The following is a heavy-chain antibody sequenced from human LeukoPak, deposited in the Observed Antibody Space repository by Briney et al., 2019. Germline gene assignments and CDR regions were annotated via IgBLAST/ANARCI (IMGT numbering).Heavy chain of an antibody. CDR3: AKPYPTLTTSAVLDN. CDR1: GFTFSNYA. CDR2: ISYDGNSQ. D-gene: IGHD1-1*01. V-gene: IGHV3-30*18. J-gene: IGHJ4*02. Sequence: PGGSLRLSCAASGFTFSNYAIHWVRQAPGRGLEWVAAISYDGNSQHYGAPVKGRFTTSRDNSKNTVYLQINTLRTDDAAIYYCAKPYPTLTTSAVLDNWGQGTLVTVSS.